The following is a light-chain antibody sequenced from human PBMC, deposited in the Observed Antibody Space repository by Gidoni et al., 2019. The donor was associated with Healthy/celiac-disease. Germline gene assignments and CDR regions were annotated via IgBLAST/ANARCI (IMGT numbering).Light chain of an antibody. CDR2: EDN. CDR3: QSYDSSNHDVV. J-gene: IGLJ2*01. V-gene: IGLV6-57*01. CDR1: SGSIASNY. Sequence: NFMLTQPHSVSASPGKTVTISCTRSSGSIASNYVQWYQQRPGSSPTTVIYEDNQRPSGVPERFSGSIDSSSNSASLTISGLKTEDEADYYCQSYDSSNHDVVFGGGTKLTVL.